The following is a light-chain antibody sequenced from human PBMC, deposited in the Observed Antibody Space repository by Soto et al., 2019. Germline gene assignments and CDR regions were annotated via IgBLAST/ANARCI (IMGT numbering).Light chain of an antibody. J-gene: IGLJ1*01. CDR2: EVS. Sequence: QSVLTQPASVSGSPGQSITISCTGTSSDVGGYNYVSWYQQQSGKAPKLMIHEVSNRPSGVSNRFSGSKSGNTASLTISGLQAEDEADYYCSSYTSSRAYVFGIGTKLNVL. V-gene: IGLV2-14*01. CDR3: SSYTSSRAYV. CDR1: SSDVGGYNY.